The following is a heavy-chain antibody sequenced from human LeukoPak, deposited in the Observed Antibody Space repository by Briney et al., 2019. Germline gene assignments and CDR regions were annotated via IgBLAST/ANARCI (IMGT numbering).Heavy chain of an antibody. V-gene: IGHV1-69*01. D-gene: IGHD1-26*01. CDR3: ARDSTGRISGSYYFDY. CDR2: IIPIFGTT. Sequence: VASVKVSCKASGGTFSSYTISWVRQAPGQGLEWMGGIIPIFGTTNYAQKFQGRVTITADESTSTAYMDLSSLRSEDTAVYYCARDSTGRISGSYYFDYWGQGTLVTVSS. CDR1: GGTFSSYT. J-gene: IGHJ4*02.